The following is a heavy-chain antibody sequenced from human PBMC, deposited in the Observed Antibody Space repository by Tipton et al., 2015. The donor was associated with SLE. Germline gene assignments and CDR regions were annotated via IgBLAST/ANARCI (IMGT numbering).Heavy chain of an antibody. CDR3: ARELVKTRGWFDP. D-gene: IGHD1-7*01. CDR2: ITYFGTT. V-gene: IGHV4-34*01. J-gene: IGHJ5*02. CDR1: GGSFSDTY. Sequence: TLSLTCVVYGGSFSDTYWSWIRQPPGKGLEWIGEITYFGTTNYNPSLKSRVTMSVDSSKNQFSLKLSSVTAADTAVYYCARELVKTRGWFDPWGQGTLVTVSS.